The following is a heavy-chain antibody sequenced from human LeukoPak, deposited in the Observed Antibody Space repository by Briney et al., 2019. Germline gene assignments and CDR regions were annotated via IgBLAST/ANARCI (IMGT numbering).Heavy chain of an antibody. J-gene: IGHJ4*02. CDR2: ISGSGGST. CDR1: GFTFSSYA. CDR3: AKAWSSGYDPSDY. V-gene: IGHV3-23*01. D-gene: IGHD5-12*01. Sequence: GGSLRLSCAASGFTFSSYAMSWVRQAPGKGLEWVSAISGSGGSTYYTDSVKGRFTISRDNSKNTLYLQMNSLRAEDTAVYYCAKAWSSGYDPSDYWGQGTLVTVSS.